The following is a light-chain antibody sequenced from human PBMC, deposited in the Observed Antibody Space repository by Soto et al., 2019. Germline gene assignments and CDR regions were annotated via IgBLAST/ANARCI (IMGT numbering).Light chain of an antibody. V-gene: IGLV2-14*01. CDR2: EVS. CDR1: SSDVGNYIY. Sequence: QSALTQPASVSVSPGQSITISCTGTSSDVGNYIYVSWXQHPXGKCPXXMIYEVSNRPSGVSNRFSASKSGNTASLTISGLQAEDEADYYCSSYTSNNTPFVFGTGTKVTVL. J-gene: IGLJ1*01. CDR3: SSYTSNNTPFV.